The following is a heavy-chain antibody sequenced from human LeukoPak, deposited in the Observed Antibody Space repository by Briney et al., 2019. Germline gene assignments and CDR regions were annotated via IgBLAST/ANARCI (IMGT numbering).Heavy chain of an antibody. CDR1: GYSFSSGYY. D-gene: IGHD2-2*02. Sequence: SETLSLTCAVSGYSFSSGYYWGWLQQPPGKGLEWIGSISHSGSTYYNPSLKSRVTISVDTSKNQFSLKLSSVTAADTAVYYCARHSFGVIVVVPAAIPEFDYWGQGTLVTVSS. J-gene: IGHJ4*02. CDR2: ISHSGST. V-gene: IGHV4-38-2*01. CDR3: ARHSFGVIVVVPAAIPEFDY.